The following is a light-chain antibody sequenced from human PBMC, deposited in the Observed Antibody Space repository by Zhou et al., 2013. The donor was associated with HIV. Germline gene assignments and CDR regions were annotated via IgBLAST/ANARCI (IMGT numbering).Light chain of an antibody. Sequence: DIQMTQSPSSLSASVGDRVTITCRASQSISTSLNWYQQKPGKAPKLLMYATSSLQSGVPSRFSGSGSGTDFTLTINSLQPEDFATYYCQHTFTTPITFGGGTRVEI. CDR3: QHTFTTPIT. CDR1: QSISTS. CDR2: ATS. V-gene: IGKV1-39*01. J-gene: IGKJ4*01.